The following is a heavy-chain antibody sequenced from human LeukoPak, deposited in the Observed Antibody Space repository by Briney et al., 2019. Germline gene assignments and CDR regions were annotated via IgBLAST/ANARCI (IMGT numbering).Heavy chain of an antibody. V-gene: IGHV1-3*01. J-gene: IGHJ5*02. CDR3: ASSIKSSGWIDTNNWFDP. CDR2: INAGNGNT. D-gene: IGHD6-19*01. CDR1: GYTFTSYA. Sequence: ASVKVSCKASGYTFTSYAMHWVRQAPGQRLEWMGWINAGNGNTKYSQKFQGRVTITRDTSASTAYMELSSLRSEDTAVYYCASSIKSSGWIDTNNWFDPWGQGTLVTVSS.